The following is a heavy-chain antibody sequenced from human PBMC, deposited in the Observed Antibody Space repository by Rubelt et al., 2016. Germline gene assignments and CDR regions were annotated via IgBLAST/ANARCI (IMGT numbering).Heavy chain of an antibody. CDR2: IIPILGIA. CDR1: GGTFSSYA. V-gene: IGHV1-69*04. Sequence: QVQLLQPGAEVKKPGSSVKVSCKASGGTFSSYAISWVRQAPGQGLEWMGRIIPILGIANYAQNFQGRVTITADKSTSAAYMELSSLRSEDTAVYYCARVIVSVGATSGMDVWGQGTTVTVSS. J-gene: IGHJ6*02. CDR3: ARVIVSVGATSGMDV. D-gene: IGHD1-26*01.